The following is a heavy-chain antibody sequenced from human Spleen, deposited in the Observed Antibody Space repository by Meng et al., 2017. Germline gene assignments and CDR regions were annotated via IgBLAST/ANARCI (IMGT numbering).Heavy chain of an antibody. CDR1: GVTFSGSD. CDR2: IETKPNNYAT. D-gene: IGHD1-26*01. J-gene: IGHJ4*02. V-gene: IGHV3-73*01. CDR3: TWDDKAVSDY. Sequence: GESLKISCAVSGVTFSGSDIHWVRQASGKGLEWVGRIETKPNNYATSYGESLRGRFTISRDDSKSTLYLQMSGLRIDDTGVYYCTWDDKAVSDYWGQGTL.